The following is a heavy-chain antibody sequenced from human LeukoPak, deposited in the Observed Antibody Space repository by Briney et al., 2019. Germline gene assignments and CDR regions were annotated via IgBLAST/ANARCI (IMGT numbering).Heavy chain of an antibody. CDR3: ARDYPLLWFGDGYYYYYGMDV. Sequence: ASVKVSCKASGYTFTSYGISWVRQAPGQGLEWMGWISAYNGNTNYAQKLQGRVTMTTDISTSTAYMELRSLRSDDTAVYYCARDYPLLWFGDGYYYYYGMDVWGQGTTVTVSS. CDR2: ISAYNGNT. J-gene: IGHJ6*02. CDR1: GYTFTSYG. D-gene: IGHD3-10*01. V-gene: IGHV1-18*01.